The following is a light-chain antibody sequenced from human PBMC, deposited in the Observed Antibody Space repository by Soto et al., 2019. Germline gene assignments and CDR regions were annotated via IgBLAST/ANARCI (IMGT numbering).Light chain of an antibody. CDR1: SSDVGSYNL. CDR2: EVN. Sequence: QSVLTQPASVSGSPGQSITISCTGTSSDVGSYNLVSWYQQHPGKAPKLIIFEVNKRPSGISNRFSGSKSGNTASLAISGLLAEDEADYYCCSYARSSTLYVFGTGTKVTV. V-gene: IGLV2-23*02. CDR3: CSYARSSTLYV. J-gene: IGLJ1*01.